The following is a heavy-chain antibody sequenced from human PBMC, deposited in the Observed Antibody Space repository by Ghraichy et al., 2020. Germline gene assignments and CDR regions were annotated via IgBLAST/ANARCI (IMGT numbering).Heavy chain of an antibody. CDR1: GFTFSSYS. CDR3: ARGITGTTWYFDY. CDR2: ITNNNNYI. J-gene: IGHJ4*02. D-gene: IGHD1-7*01. Sequence: GGSLRLSCAASGFTFSSYSMNWVRQAPGKGLDWFSSITNNNNYIYYADSVKGRFTISRDNAKNSLYLQMNSLRAEDTAVYYCARGITGTTWYFDYWGQGTLVTVSS. V-gene: IGHV3-21*01.